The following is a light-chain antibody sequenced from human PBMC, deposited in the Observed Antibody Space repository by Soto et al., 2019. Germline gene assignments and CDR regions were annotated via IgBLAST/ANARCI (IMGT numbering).Light chain of an antibody. CDR2: GAS. CDR3: QQYDKSPWT. V-gene: IGKV3-20*01. CDR1: QSVTYN. J-gene: IGKJ1*01. Sequence: ETMLTQSPSTLSASPGERVTLSCRATQSVTYNLAWYQQKPGQAPRLLIYGASSRATGIPDRFSGSGSGTDFTLTISGLEPEDFAVYYCQQYDKSPWTFGQGTKVDI.